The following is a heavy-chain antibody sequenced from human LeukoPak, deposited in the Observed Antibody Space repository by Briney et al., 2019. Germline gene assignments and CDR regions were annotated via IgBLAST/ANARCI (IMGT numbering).Heavy chain of an antibody. J-gene: IGHJ3*02. CDR1: GGSISSYY. Sequence: PSETLSLTCTVSGGSISSYYWSWIRQPPGKGPEWIGYIYYSGSTNYNPSLNSRVTISVDTSKNQFSLKLRSVTAADTAVYYCARTTGYRSGFAFDIWGQGTMVTVSS. CDR3: ARTTGYRSGFAFDI. V-gene: IGHV4-59*01. CDR2: IYYSGST. D-gene: IGHD6-19*01.